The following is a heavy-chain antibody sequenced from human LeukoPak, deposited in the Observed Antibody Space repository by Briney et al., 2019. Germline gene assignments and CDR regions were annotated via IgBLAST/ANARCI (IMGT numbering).Heavy chain of an antibody. D-gene: IGHD2-2*02. Sequence: SSETLSLTCTVSGGSMAYGSFYWGWIRQPPGKGLEWFASIYYSGSTYYNPSLKSRVTISVDTSKNQFSLKLSSVTAADTAVYYCARHVRGSCSSTSCYTDYWGQGTLVTVSS. CDR1: GGSMAYGSFY. CDR2: IYYSGST. CDR3: ARHVRGSCSSTSCYTDY. J-gene: IGHJ4*02. V-gene: IGHV4-39*01.